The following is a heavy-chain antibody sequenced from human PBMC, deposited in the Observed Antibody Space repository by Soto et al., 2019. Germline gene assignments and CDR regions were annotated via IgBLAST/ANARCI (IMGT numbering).Heavy chain of an antibody. CDR3: AAMGTPVTGLYYFDY. D-gene: IGHD4-17*01. V-gene: IGHV4-30-4*01. Sequence: QVQLQESGPGLVKPSQTLSLTCTVSGGSISSGNYYWSWIRQPPGKGLEWIGFISYSGTTHYSASPRSRVSISVATSKNQFSLDLSSVTAADTAVYYCAAMGTPVTGLYYFDYWGQGTLVTVSS. J-gene: IGHJ4*02. CDR1: GGSISSGNYY. CDR2: ISYSGTT.